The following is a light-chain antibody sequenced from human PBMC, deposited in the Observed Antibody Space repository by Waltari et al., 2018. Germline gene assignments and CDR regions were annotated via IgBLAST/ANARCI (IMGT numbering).Light chain of an antibody. CDR1: PSVGTS. CDR2: GAT. Sequence: EVVIPQSPATLSLSPGEGATLPSRASPSVGTSLAWHQQNPGRAPTFRIYGATTRATGVPARFSGSGSGTEFTLTISSLRSEDFAIYYCQQYDSWPRTFGQGTRLEIK. CDR3: QQYDSWPRT. V-gene: IGKV3-15*01. J-gene: IGKJ5*01.